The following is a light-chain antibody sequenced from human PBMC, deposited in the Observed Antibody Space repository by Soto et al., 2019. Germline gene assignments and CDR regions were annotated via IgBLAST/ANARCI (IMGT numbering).Light chain of an antibody. Sequence: QLVLTQPASVSGSPGQSITISCTGTSSDVGGYNYVSWYQQHPGKAPKLMIYEVSNRPSGLSNRFSGSKSGNTASLTISGLQAEDEADYYCSSYTSSSTLEVFGGGTKLTVL. CDR1: SSDVGGYNY. CDR2: EVS. J-gene: IGLJ3*02. CDR3: SSYTSSSTLEV. V-gene: IGLV2-14*01.